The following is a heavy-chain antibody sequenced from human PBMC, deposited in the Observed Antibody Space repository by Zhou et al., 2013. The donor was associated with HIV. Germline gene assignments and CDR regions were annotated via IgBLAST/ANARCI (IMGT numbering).Heavy chain of an antibody. CDR3: GRGPYYHPETPGVRLDI. CDR1: GDTFRSSYG. D-gene: IGHD1-26*01. V-gene: IGHV1-69*04. Sequence: QVQLVQSGAEVRKSGSSVRVSCRVSGDTFRSSYGFSWVRQAPGQGLEWMGRIIPFFGMPNYAQKFQGRVTISADKSTNTAYLELRSLRSDDTALYYCGRGPYYHPETPGVRLDIWGQGTWVTISS. CDR2: IIPFFGMP. J-gene: IGHJ3*02.